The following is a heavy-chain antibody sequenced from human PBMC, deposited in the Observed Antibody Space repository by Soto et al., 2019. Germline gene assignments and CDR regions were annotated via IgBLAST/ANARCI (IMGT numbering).Heavy chain of an antibody. Sequence: SETQSLTCTVSGGSISSYYWSWIRQPPGKGLEWIGYIYYSGSTNYNPSLKSRVTISVDTSKNQFSLKLSSVTAADTAVYYCARLAGDYRWFDPWGQGTLVTVSS. CDR1: GGSISSYY. D-gene: IGHD4-17*01. V-gene: IGHV4-59*01. CDR3: ARLAGDYRWFDP. J-gene: IGHJ5*02. CDR2: IYYSGST.